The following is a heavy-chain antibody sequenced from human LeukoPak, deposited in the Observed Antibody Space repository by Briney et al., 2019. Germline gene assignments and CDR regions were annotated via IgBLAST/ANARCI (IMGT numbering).Heavy chain of an antibody. CDR1: GFTFSGSA. V-gene: IGHV3-73*01. CDR2: IRSKANSYAS. J-gene: IGHJ2*01. Sequence: GGSLRLSCAASGFTFSGSAMHWVRQASGKGLEWVGRIRSKANSYASAYAPSVKGRFTISRDDSKNTANLQMNSLKTEDTAVYYCTRRAGSSGYYYWYFDLWGRGTLVTVSS. CDR3: TRRAGSSGYYYWYFDL. D-gene: IGHD3-22*01.